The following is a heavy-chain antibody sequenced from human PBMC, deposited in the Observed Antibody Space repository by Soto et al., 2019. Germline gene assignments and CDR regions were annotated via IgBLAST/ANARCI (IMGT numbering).Heavy chain of an antibody. D-gene: IGHD2-2*02. CDR1: GGSFSGYY. CDR2: INHSGST. Sequence: SETLSLTCAVYGGSFSGYYWSWIRQPPGKGLEWIGEINHSGSTNYNPSLKSRVTISVDTSKNQFSLKLSSVTAADTAVYYCARVIVVVPAAILNWFGPWGQGTLVTVSS. CDR3: ARVIVVVPAAILNWFGP. J-gene: IGHJ5*02. V-gene: IGHV4-34*01.